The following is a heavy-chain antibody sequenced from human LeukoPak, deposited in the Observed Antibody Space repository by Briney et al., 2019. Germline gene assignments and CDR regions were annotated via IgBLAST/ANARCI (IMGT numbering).Heavy chain of an antibody. CDR2: ISYDGSNK. Sequence: GRSLRLSCEASGFTFSSYGMHWVRQAPGKGLEWVAVISYDGSNKYYADSVKGRFTISRDNSKNTLYLQMNSLRAEDTAVYYCAKDSIAVAGTYFDYWGQGTLVTVSS. J-gene: IGHJ4*02. CDR1: GFTFSSYG. CDR3: AKDSIAVAGTYFDY. V-gene: IGHV3-30*18. D-gene: IGHD6-19*01.